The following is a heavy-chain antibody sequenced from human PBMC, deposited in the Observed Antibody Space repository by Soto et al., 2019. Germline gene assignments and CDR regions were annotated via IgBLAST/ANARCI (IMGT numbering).Heavy chain of an antibody. CDR3: ARDLTIFGRYGMDV. V-gene: IGHV4-34*01. CDR1: GGSFSGYY. D-gene: IGHD3-3*01. CDR2: INHSGST. Sequence: SETLSLTCAVYGGSFSGYYWSWIRQPPGKGLEWIGEINHSGSTNYNPSLKSRVTISVDTSKNQFSLKLSSVTAADTAVYYCARDLTIFGRYGMDVWGQGTTVTVSS. J-gene: IGHJ6*02.